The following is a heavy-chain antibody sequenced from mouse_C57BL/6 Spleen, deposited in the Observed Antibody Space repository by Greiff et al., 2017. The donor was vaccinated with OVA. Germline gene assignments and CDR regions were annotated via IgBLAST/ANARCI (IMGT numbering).Heavy chain of an antibody. CDR1: GYTFTDYY. CDR2: INPNNGGT. CDR3: ARWITTVVAFDY. J-gene: IGHJ2*01. D-gene: IGHD1-1*01. Sequence: EVKLMESGPELVKPGASVKISCKASGYTFTDYYMNWVKQSHGKSLEWIGDINPNNGGTSYNQKFKGKATLTVDKSSSTAYMELRSLTSEDSAVYYCARWITTVVAFDYWGQGTTLTVSS. V-gene: IGHV1-26*01.